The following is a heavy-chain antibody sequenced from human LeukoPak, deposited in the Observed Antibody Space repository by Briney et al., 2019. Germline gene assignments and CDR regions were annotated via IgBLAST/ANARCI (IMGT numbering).Heavy chain of an antibody. Sequence: GGSLRLSCAASGFTSSNYWMSWARQVPGKGLEWMANIRQDGSEQQYVDSVKGRFTISRDNAKNSVYLQMNSLRADDTAVFYCARDPGSSAFDLWGQGSLVTVST. CDR1: GFTSSNYW. CDR3: ARDPGSSAFDL. J-gene: IGHJ4*02. CDR2: IRQDGSEQ. D-gene: IGHD1-14*01. V-gene: IGHV3-7*01.